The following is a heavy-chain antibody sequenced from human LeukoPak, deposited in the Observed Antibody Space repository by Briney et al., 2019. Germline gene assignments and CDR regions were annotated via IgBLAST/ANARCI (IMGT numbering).Heavy chain of an antibody. Sequence: GRSLRLSCAASGFTFSSYGMHWVRQAPGKGLEWVAVIWYDGSNKYYADSVKGRFTISRDNSKNTLYLQMNSLRVEDTAVYYCARHVLFYGGNSNYFDYWGQGTLVTVSS. D-gene: IGHD4-23*01. CDR1: GFTFSSYG. CDR3: ARHVLFYGGNSNYFDY. V-gene: IGHV3-33*01. CDR2: IWYDGSNK. J-gene: IGHJ4*02.